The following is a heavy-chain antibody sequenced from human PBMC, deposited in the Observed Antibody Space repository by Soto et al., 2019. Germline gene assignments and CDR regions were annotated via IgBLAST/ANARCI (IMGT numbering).Heavy chain of an antibody. CDR1: GFTFSSYA. D-gene: IGHD2-2*01. CDR2: ISGSGGST. CDR3: AKEGGYCSSTSCRKKRGVPGFDP. Sequence: GGSLRLSCAASGFTFSSYAMSWVRQAPGKGLEWVSAISGSGGSTYYADSVKGRFTISRDNSKNTLYLQMNSLRAEDTAVYYCAKEGGYCSSTSCRKKRGVPGFDPWGQGTLVTVSS. J-gene: IGHJ5*02. V-gene: IGHV3-23*01.